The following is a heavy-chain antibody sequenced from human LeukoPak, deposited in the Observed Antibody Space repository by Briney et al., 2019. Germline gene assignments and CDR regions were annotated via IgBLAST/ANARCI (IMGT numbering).Heavy chain of an antibody. CDR3: ARVPCTGGSCSRTFDY. J-gene: IGHJ4*02. CDR2: INAADSDT. V-gene: IGHV5-51*01. Sequence: GESLKTSCKDSGYSFSTYWIGWVRQMPGKGLEWMGLINAADSDTRYSPSFQGQVLISVDKSISTAYLQWGNLKATDTAFYYCARVPCTGGSCSRTFDYWGQGTLVTVYS. D-gene: IGHD2-8*02. CDR1: GYSFSTYW.